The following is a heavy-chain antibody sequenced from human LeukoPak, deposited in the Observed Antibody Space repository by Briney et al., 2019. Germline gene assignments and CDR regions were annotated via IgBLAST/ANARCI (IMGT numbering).Heavy chain of an antibody. CDR1: GFTFSSYG. CDR2: IRYDGSNK. CDR3: AKDKGAAAHYYYYMDV. D-gene: IGHD6-13*01. Sequence: PGGSLRLSCAASGFTFSSYGMHWVRQAPGKGLEWVAFIRYDGSNKYYADSVKGRFTISRDNSKNTLYLQMNSLRAEDTAVYYCAKDKGAAAHYYYYMDVWGKGTTVTVSS. V-gene: IGHV3-30*02. J-gene: IGHJ6*03.